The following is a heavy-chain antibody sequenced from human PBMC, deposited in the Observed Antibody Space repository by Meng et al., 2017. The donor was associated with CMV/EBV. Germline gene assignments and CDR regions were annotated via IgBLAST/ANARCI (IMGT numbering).Heavy chain of an antibody. CDR2: IYYSGST. J-gene: IGHJ5*02. D-gene: IGHD2-2*01. Sequence: GSLRLSCTVSGGSISSSSYYWGWIRQPPGKGLEWIGSIYYSGSTYYNPSLKSRVTISVDTSKNQFSLKLSSVTAADTAVYYCARTIVVVPAAIGENWFDPWGQGTLVTVSS. CDR1: GGSISSSSYY. V-gene: IGHV4-39*07. CDR3: ARTIVVVPAAIGENWFDP.